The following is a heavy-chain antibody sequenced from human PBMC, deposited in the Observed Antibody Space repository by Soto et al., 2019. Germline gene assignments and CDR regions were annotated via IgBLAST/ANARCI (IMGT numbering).Heavy chain of an antibody. D-gene: IGHD5-12*01. J-gene: IGHJ4*02. CDR2: ISASSTYI. CDR3: ARGWLRDPWMY. CDR1: GFIFSSHT. V-gene: IGHV3-21*02. Sequence: EVQLVESGGGLVKPGGSLRLSCAASGFIFSSHTMNWVRQVPGKGLEWVSSISASSTYIYYEDSLKGRFTISRDNAYNSLYLQVSSLRAEDTAVYYCARGWLRDPWMYWGQGTLVTVSS.